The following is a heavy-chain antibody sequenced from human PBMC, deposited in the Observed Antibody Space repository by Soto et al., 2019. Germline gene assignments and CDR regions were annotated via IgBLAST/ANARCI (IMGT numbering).Heavy chain of an antibody. CDR3: ASRDPGTSVDY. J-gene: IGHJ4*02. V-gene: IGHV4-59*08. D-gene: IGHD1-7*01. CDR1: GGSMNNYY. CDR2: ISYVGTT. Sequence: PSETLSLTCTVSGGSMNNYYWSWIRQAPGKGLQYIGYISYVGTTNYNPSLKSRVTISLDKSENQFSLKVTSLTAADTAVYYCASRDPGTSVDYWGQGTLVTVSS.